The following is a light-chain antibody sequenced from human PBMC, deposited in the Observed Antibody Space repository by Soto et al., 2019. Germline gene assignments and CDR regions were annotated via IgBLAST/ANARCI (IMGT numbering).Light chain of an antibody. CDR2: EVS. CDR1: SSDVGGYNY. V-gene: IGLV2-14*01. Sequence: QSVLTQPASVSGSPGQSITISCTGTSSDVGGYNYVSWYQQHPGKAPELMIYEVSNRPSGVSNRFSGPKSGNTASLTISGLQAEDEADYYCSSYTSSSTYVFGTGTKVTVL. CDR3: SSYTSSSTYV. J-gene: IGLJ1*01.